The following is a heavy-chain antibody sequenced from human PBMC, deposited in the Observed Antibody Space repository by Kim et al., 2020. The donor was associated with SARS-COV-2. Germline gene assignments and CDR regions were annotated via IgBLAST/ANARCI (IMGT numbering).Heavy chain of an antibody. D-gene: IGHD6-19*01. J-gene: IGHJ4*02. CDR2: FGGSDGVV. Sequence: GGSLRLSCAASGLNFYIQYMTWIRQAPGKGLEWVSFFGGSDGVVSYADSVRGRFTISRDNARNTVYLQMNSLRVEDTAVYYCAPLHFYSSAHWGQGTLVTVS. CDR1: GLNFYIQY. V-gene: IGHV3-11*04. CDR3: APLHFYSSAH.